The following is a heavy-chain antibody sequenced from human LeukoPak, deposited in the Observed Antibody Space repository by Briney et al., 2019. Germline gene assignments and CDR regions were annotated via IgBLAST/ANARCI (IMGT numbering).Heavy chain of an antibody. D-gene: IGHD2-21*02. V-gene: IGHV3-53*01. Sequence: GGSLRLSCEVSGFTVSTNHTSWVRQAPGKGLEWVSVIYSDTNTYYADSVKGRFTISRDNSKNTVFLQMNSLRAEDTAVYYCARDREVVTAKPQMDVWGKVTTVTVSS. J-gene: IGHJ6*04. CDR1: GFTVSTNH. CDR2: IYSDTNT. CDR3: ARDREVVTAKPQMDV.